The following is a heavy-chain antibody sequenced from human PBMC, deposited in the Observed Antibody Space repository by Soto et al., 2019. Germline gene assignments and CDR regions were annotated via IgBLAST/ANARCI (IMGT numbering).Heavy chain of an antibody. V-gene: IGHV4-59*01. J-gene: IGHJ4*02. CDR3: ASAPNTYYFDY. CDR2: MSSSGNT. Sequence: SDTLSLACSVSGGSLSSDYWSWIRQSPERGLEWIGYMSSSGNTNYNPSLKSRVTISVDMSNNQFSLKVNSVTAADTAVYYCASAPNTYYFDYWSQGALVT. CDR1: GGSLSSDY.